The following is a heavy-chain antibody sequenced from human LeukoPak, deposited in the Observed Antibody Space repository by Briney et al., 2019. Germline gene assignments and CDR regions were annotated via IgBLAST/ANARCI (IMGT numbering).Heavy chain of an antibody. Sequence: PGGALRLSCAASGFTFSSYAMGWVRQAPGKGVEWVSAISGSGGSTYYADSVKGRFTISRDNSKNTLYLQMNSLRAEDTAVYYCAKDPGYNWNADYFDYWGQGTLVTVSS. J-gene: IGHJ4*02. CDR2: ISGSGGST. D-gene: IGHD1-1*01. CDR3: AKDPGYNWNADYFDY. V-gene: IGHV3-23*01. CDR1: GFTFSSYA.